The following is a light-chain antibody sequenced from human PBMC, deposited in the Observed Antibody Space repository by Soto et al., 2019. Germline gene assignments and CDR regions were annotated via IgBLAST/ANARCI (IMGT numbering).Light chain of an antibody. CDR1: TSNVGSNL. J-gene: IGLJ3*02. CDR2: NDY. V-gene: IGLV1-44*01. Sequence: QSVLAQPPSASGTPGQRVTISCSGSTSNVGSNLASWYQQLPGSAPKLLIYNDYERPSGVPDRFSGSKSGSTASLTISGLQAEDEAEYYCCLSPGSLTWLFGGGTKVTVL. CDR3: CLSPGSLTWL.